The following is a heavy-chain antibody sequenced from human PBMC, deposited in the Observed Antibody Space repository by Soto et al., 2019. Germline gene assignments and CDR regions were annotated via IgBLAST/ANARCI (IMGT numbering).Heavy chain of an antibody. CDR3: ARAAVPGGFGYCSGGSCEYYYYGMDV. CDR2: IIPIFGTA. V-gene: IGHV1-69*12. J-gene: IGHJ6*01. CDR1: GGTFSSYA. D-gene: IGHD2-15*01. Sequence: QVQLVQSGAEVKKPGSSVKVSCKASGGTFSSYAISWVRQAPGQGLEWMGGIIPIFGTANYAQKFQGRVTITADESTSTAYMELSSLRSEDTAVYYCARAAVPGGFGYCSGGSCEYYYYGMDVW.